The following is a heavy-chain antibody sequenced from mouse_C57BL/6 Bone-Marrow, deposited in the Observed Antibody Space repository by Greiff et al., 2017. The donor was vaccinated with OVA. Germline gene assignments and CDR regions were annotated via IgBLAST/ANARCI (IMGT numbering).Heavy chain of an antibody. D-gene: IGHD2-5*01. CDR3: ASSPYYSNYVAY. CDR2: INPNNGGT. V-gene: IGHV1-26*01. J-gene: IGHJ3*01. CDR1: GYTFTDYY. Sequence: VQLQQSGPELVKPGASVKISCKASGYTFTDYYMNWVKQSHGKSLEWIGDINPNNGGTSYNQKFKGKATLTVDKSSSTAYMELRSLTSEDSAVYYRASSPYYSNYVAYWGQGTLVTVSA.